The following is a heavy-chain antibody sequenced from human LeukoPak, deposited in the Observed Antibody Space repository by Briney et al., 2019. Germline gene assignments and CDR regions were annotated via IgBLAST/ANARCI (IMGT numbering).Heavy chain of an antibody. D-gene: IGHD6-13*01. CDR1: GFTFSNFG. V-gene: IGHV3-30*02. CDR2: IRYDGSNK. J-gene: IGHJ3*02. CDR3: AKDQEAGSSWYWVAFDI. Sequence: GTSLRLSCAASGFTFSNFGMHWVRQAPGRGLEWVAFIRYDGSNKYYADSVKGRFTISRDNSKNTLYLQMNSLRAEDTAVYYCAKDQEAGSSWYWVAFDIWGQGTMVTVSS.